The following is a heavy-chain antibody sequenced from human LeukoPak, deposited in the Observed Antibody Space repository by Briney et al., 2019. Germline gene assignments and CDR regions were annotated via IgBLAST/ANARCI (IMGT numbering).Heavy chain of an antibody. J-gene: IGHJ5*02. CDR1: GFIFTNYA. CDR2: TSKDESKK. V-gene: IGHV3-30-3*01. Sequence: LAGGSLRLSGAAPGFIFTNYAMHWVRQAPAKGLEGGAVTSKDESKKNYADPVKGRFTIPRENSKNTLYLQMNSLRTDDPAGYFCARAVENWFDPWGQGTLVTVSS. CDR3: ARAVENWFDP. D-gene: IGHD4-23*01.